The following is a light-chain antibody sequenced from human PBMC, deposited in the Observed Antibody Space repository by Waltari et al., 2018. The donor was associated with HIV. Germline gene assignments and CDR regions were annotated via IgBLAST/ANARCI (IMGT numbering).Light chain of an antibody. J-gene: IGLJ3*02. CDR2: DVT. V-gene: IGLV2-11*01. Sequence: QAAMTQPRSVSGSPGQSVTISCTGTSSDIGYYNYFWCYQQHPGKAPKLMIYDVTKRPSGVPDRFSGSKSGNTASLTISGLQAEDEAADYCCSFAGSYTLVFGGGTKLTVL. CDR3: CSFAGSYTLV. CDR1: SSDIGYYNY.